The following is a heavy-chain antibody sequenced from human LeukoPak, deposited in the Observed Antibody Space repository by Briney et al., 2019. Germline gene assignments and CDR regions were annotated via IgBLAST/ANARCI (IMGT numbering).Heavy chain of an antibody. V-gene: IGHV4-59*01. CDR3: ARGGRTWFGP. J-gene: IGHJ5*02. CDR2: IYYSGST. Sequence: SETLSLTCSVSGASITGYYWSWIRQPPGKGLEWIGYIYYSGSTFYNSSLQSRVTISVDRSKKQFSLKLSSVTAAGTGVYYCARGGRTWFGPWGQGILVTVSS. D-gene: IGHD1-26*01. CDR1: GASITGYY.